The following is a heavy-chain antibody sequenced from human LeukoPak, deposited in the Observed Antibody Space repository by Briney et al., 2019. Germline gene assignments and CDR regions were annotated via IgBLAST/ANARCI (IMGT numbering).Heavy chain of an antibody. V-gene: IGHV1-2*06. CDR3: ARSAEHCNNGVCFTDYYMDV. Sequence: ASVKVSCKASGYTFSGSYIHWVRQAPRQGLEWLGRINPNSGDTNYAQNFRGRVTMTRDTSITTTYMELNSLTSDDTAVYFCARSAEHCNNGVCFTDYYMDVWGKGTTVTVSS. J-gene: IGHJ6*03. CDR1: GYTFSGSY. D-gene: IGHD2-8*01. CDR2: INPNSGDT.